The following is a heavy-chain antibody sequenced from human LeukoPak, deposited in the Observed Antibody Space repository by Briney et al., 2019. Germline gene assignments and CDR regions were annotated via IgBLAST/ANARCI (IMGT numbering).Heavy chain of an antibody. Sequence: SQTLSLTCTVSGGSISSGSCYWSWIRQPAGKGLEWIGRIYTSGSTNYNPSLKSRVTISVDTSKNQFSLKLSSLTAADTAVYYCARSDYGDSYYWGQGTLVTVSS. V-gene: IGHV4-61*02. CDR3: ARSDYGDSYY. D-gene: IGHD4-17*01. J-gene: IGHJ4*02. CDR2: IYTSGST. CDR1: GGSISSGSCY.